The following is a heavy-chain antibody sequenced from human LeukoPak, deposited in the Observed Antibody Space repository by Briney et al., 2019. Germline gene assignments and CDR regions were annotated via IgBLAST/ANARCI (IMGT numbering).Heavy chain of an antibody. CDR2: INPNSGDT. V-gene: IGHV1-2*06. CDR1: GYTFTDYY. J-gene: IGHJ4*02. D-gene: IGHD4-17*01. Sequence: ASVKVSCKASGYTFTDYYMYWVRQAPEQGLEWMGRINPNSGDTFYAQKFQGRVTMTRDTSISTACMELSRLRSDDTAVYYCARVMKATVRTSNFDYWGQGTLVTVSS. CDR3: ARVMKATVRTSNFDY.